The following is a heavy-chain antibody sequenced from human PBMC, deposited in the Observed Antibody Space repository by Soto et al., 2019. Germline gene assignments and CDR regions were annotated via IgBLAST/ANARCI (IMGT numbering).Heavy chain of an antibody. Sequence: SETLSLTCTVSGDSISSGGHYWSWIRQHPGKGLEWIGYIYYSGSTYYNPSLKSRVSIPVDTSKNQFSLKLSSVTAADTAVYYCARVGRYFDWLTIDYWGQGTLVTVYS. J-gene: IGHJ4*02. V-gene: IGHV4-31*03. CDR1: GDSISSGGHY. D-gene: IGHD3-9*01. CDR2: IYYSGST. CDR3: ARVGRYFDWLTIDY.